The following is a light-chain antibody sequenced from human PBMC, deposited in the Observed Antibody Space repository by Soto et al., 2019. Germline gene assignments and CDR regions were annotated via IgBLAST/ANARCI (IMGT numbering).Light chain of an antibody. J-gene: IGKJ1*01. Sequence: AIRMTQSPSSFSASTGDRVTITCRASQGISSYLAWYQQKPGKAPKLLIYDAYSLESGVHSRFSGSRSGPDFTLTIRSLQPEDFATYCCKQSYSSPPTFGQGTKVDI. V-gene: IGKV1-8*01. CDR1: QGISSY. CDR3: KQSYSSPPT. CDR2: DAY.